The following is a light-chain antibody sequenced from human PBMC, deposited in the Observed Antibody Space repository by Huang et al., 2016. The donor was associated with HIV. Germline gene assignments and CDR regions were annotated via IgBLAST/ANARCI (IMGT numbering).Light chain of an antibody. J-gene: IGKJ2*01. CDR2: AAS. CDR1: QGISSS. V-gene: IGKV1-39*01. Sequence: DIQMTQSPSSLSASVGYRVTITCRASQGISSSLNWYQQKPGKAPSLLMYAASTLQSGVPSRFSGSGSGTDFTLTISSLQREDFAAYYCQQSYTAPYTFGQGTKVEIK. CDR3: QQSYTAPYT.